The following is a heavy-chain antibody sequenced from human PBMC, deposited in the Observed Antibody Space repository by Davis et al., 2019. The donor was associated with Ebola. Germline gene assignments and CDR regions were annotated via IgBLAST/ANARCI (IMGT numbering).Heavy chain of an antibody. V-gene: IGHV3-11*06. Sequence: GESLKISCAASGFTFSDYYMSWIRQAPGKGLEWVSSISSSSYFIYYADSLKGRFTVSRDNTKNSLFLHMNSLRAEDTAVYYCARDGGDTSGSHNAFDIWGQGTKVTVSS. CDR2: ISSSSYFI. J-gene: IGHJ3*02. CDR1: GFTFSDYY. D-gene: IGHD3-22*01. CDR3: ARDGGDTSGSHNAFDI.